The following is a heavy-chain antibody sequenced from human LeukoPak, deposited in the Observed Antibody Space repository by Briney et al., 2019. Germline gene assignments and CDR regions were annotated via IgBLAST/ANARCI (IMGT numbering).Heavy chain of an antibody. V-gene: IGHV1-18*01. CDR3: ARAGATVTSHFDY. CDR1: GCSFTTYG. Sequence: ASVKVSCQASGCSFTTYGISGLRQAPGQGLEWMGWISASNGNTNYGQKVQGRVTMTTDTSTSTAYMDLRSLRSDDTAVYYCARAGATVTSHFDYWGQGTLVTVSS. J-gene: IGHJ4*02. CDR2: ISASNGNT. D-gene: IGHD4-11*01.